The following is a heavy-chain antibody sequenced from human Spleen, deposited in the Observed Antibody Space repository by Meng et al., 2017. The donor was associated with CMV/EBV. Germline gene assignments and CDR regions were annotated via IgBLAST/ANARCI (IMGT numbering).Heavy chain of an antibody. Sequence: GGSLRLSCAASGFTFSSYSMNWVRQAPGKGLEWVSSISSSSYIYYADSVKGRFTISRDNSKNTLYLQMNSLRAEDTAVYYCAKDNEHCSSTSCYSGYYAMDVWGQGTTVTVSS. CDR3: AKDNEHCSSTSCYSGYYAMDV. D-gene: IGHD2-2*01. J-gene: IGHJ6*02. CDR1: GFTFSSYS. CDR2: ISSSSYI. V-gene: IGHV3-21*01.